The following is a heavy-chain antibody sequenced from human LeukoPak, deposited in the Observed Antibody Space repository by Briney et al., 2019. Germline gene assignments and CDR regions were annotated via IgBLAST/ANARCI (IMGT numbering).Heavy chain of an antibody. J-gene: IGHJ4*02. D-gene: IGHD1-1*01. V-gene: IGHV4-34*01. CDR3: ARGNDDFDY. CDR1: GGSISSYY. CDR2: INHSGST. Sequence: SETLSLTCTVSGGSISSYYWSWIRQPPGKGLEWIGEINHSGSTNYNPSLKSRVTISVDTSKNQFSLKLSSVTAADTAVYYCARGNDDFDYWGQGTLVTVSS.